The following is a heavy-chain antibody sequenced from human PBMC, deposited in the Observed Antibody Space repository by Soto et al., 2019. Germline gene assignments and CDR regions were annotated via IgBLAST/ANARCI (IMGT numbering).Heavy chain of an antibody. D-gene: IGHD3-10*01. Sequence: EVQLVESGGGLLQPGGSVRLSCAASGFTFSVSSMHWVRQASGKGLEWLGRIRSKANNYATSYSESVKGRFNISRDDSQDTMFLQMNSLRTEETAMYYCAIEGVGFGYWGQGTLVTVSS. V-gene: IGHV3-73*01. J-gene: IGHJ4*02. CDR3: AIEGVGFGY. CDR1: GFTFSVSS. CDR2: IRSKANNYAT.